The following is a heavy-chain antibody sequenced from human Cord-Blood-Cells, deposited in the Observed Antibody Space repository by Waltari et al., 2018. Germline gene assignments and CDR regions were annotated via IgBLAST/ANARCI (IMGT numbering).Heavy chain of an antibody. Sequence: VQLQQWGAGLLTPSETLSLTCAVYGGSFSGYYGSWIRPPPRKRLDSIGEINHSGSTNYNPSLKSRVTISVDTSKNQCSLKLSSVTAADTAVYYCARGLRGLRYFDWLLPEYYCDYWGQGTLVTVSS. CDR3: ARGLRGLRYFDWLLPEYYCDY. V-gene: IGHV4-34*01. D-gene: IGHD3-9*01. CDR2: INHSGST. J-gene: IGHJ4*02. CDR1: GGSFSGYY.